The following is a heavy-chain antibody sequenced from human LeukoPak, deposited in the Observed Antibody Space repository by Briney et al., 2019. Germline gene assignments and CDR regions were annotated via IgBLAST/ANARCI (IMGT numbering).Heavy chain of an antibody. V-gene: IGHV3-21*01. J-gene: IGHJ6*03. Sequence: KPGGSLRLSCAASGFTFSSYSMNWVRQAPGKGLEWVSSISSSSSYIYYADSVKGRFTISRDNAKNSLYLQMNSLRAEDTAVYYCARDKFIGRVAVAGPPMDVWGKGTTVTVSS. CDR2: ISSSSSYI. CDR1: GFTFSSYS. CDR3: ARDKFIGRVAVAGPPMDV. D-gene: IGHD6-19*01.